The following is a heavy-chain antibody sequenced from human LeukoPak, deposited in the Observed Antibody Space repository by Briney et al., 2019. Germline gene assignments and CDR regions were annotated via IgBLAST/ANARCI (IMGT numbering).Heavy chain of an antibody. D-gene: IGHD2-15*01. V-gene: IGHV1-24*01. Sequence: GASVKVSCKVSGYTLTELSMHWVRQAPGKGLEWMGGFDPGDGETIYAQNFQGRVTMAEDTSTDTAYMELTSLTSEDTAVYYCAAGGIYSILDYWGQGTLVTVSS. CDR3: AAGGIYSILDY. CDR2: FDPGDGET. CDR1: GYTLTELS. J-gene: IGHJ4*02.